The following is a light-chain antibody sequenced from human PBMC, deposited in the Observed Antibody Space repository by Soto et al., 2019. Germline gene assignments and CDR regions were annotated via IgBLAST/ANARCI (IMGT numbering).Light chain of an antibody. V-gene: IGLV5-45*01. CDR2: YKSDSDK. Sequence: QPVLTQPASLSASPGASASLTCTLRSGINVGTYRIYWYQQKPGSPPQYLLRYKSDSDKQQGSGVPSRFSGSKDASANAGILLISGFQSEDEADYYCMIWHSSAVVFGGGTKLTVL. CDR1: SGINVGTYR. J-gene: IGLJ2*01. CDR3: MIWHSSAVV.